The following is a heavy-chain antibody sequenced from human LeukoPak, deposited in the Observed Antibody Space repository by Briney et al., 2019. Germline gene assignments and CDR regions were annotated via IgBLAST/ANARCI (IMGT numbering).Heavy chain of an antibody. CDR1: GPSISSSY. Sequence: SECLSLACTVSGPSISSSYCGWIRQPAGGGMGWVGYTHYSGTTDTHPSLRGRLTISLDPPKNQFSLNLASVTAADTAMYYWLTVDTTMGVDYWGQGTLVTVSS. V-gene: IGHV4-59*08. D-gene: IGHD5-18*01. CDR2: THYSGTT. CDR3: LTVDTTMGVDY. J-gene: IGHJ4*02.